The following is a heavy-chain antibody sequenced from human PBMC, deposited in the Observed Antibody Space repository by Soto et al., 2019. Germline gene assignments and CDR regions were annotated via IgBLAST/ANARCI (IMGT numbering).Heavy chain of an antibody. Sequence: ASVKVSCKPSGYTFSTSGISWVRQAPGQGLEWVGWIRPDNGNRKSAQRLQGRVTLTTDTTASTAYMELRSLTSDDTAMYYCARDTESNRYNDWGQGTLVTVSS. J-gene: IGHJ1*01. CDR2: IRPDNGNR. CDR1: GYTFSTSG. CDR3: ARDTESNRYND. V-gene: IGHV1-18*01. D-gene: IGHD1-20*01.